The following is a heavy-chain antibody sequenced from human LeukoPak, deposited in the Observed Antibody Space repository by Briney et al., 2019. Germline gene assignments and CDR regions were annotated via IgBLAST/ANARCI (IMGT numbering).Heavy chain of an antibody. J-gene: IGHJ4*02. CDR2: ITPYNGNT. Sequence: ASVKVSCKASGYTFTSYDISWVRQAPGQGLEWMGWITPYNGNTNYAHNLRDRVTMTTDTPTTTAYLELRSLTSDDTAIYYCAREAAAGVYFEYWGQGTLVTVSS. CDR3: AREAAAGVYFEY. D-gene: IGHD6-13*01. V-gene: IGHV1-18*01. CDR1: GYTFTSYD.